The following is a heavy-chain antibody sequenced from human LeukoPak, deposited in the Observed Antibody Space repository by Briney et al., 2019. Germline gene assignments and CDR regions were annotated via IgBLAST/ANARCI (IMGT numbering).Heavy chain of an antibody. CDR1: GFTFSSYW. J-gene: IGHJ4*02. CDR3: ARDMAIIVGATTFDY. V-gene: IGHV3-7*01. CDR2: IKQDGSEK. D-gene: IGHD1-26*01. Sequence: GGSLRLSCAASGFTFSSYWMSGVRQAPGKGLEWVANIKQDGSEKYYVDSVKGRFTISRDNAKNSLYLQMNSLRAEDTAVYYCARDMAIIVGATTFDYWGQGTLVTVSS.